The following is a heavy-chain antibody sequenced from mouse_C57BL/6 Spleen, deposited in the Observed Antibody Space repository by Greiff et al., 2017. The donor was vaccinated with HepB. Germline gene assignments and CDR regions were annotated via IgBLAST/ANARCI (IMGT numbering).Heavy chain of an antibody. D-gene: IGHD2-4*01. CDR3: ARDDYEYVDY. V-gene: IGHV5-4*01. Sequence: EVHLVESGGGLVKPGGSLKLSCAASGFTFSSYAMSWVRQTPEKRLEWVATISDGGSYTYYTANVKGRFTISRDNAKNNLYLQMSHLKSEDTAMYYCARDDYEYVDYWGQGTTLTVAS. CDR2: ISDGGSYT. J-gene: IGHJ2*01. CDR1: GFTFSSYA.